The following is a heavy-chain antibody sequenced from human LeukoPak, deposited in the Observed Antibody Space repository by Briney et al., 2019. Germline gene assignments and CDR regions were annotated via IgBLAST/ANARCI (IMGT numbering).Heavy chain of an antibody. V-gene: IGHV3-21*01. J-gene: IGHJ4*02. CDR2: ISVRSNYI. CDR3: VRLRRNSDTSGFYYYYDF. CDR1: GYTFSSYS. Sequence: GGSLRLSCVASGYTFSSYSINWVRHAPGKGLGWVSSISVRSNYIYYADSVRGRFSISRDDARDSLYLQMNSLRAEDMAVYFCVRLRRNSDTSGFYYYYDFWGQGTLVTVSS. D-gene: IGHD3-22*01.